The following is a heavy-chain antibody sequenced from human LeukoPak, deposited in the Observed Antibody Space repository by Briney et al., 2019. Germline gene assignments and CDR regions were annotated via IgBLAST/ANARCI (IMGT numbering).Heavy chain of an antibody. Sequence: ASETLSLTCAVYGGSFSGYYWSWIRQPPGKGLEWIGEINHSGSTNYNPSLKSRVTISVDTSKNQFSLKLSSVTAADTAVCYCARGLNDSWTGENYWGQGTLVTVSS. CDR2: INHSGST. V-gene: IGHV4-34*01. CDR1: GGSFSGYY. D-gene: IGHD3-3*01. CDR3: ARGLNDSWTGENY. J-gene: IGHJ4*02.